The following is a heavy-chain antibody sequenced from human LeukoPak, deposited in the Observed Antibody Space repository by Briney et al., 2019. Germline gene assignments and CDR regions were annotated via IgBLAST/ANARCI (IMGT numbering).Heavy chain of an antibody. D-gene: IGHD3-22*01. Sequence: ASVKVSCKASGYTFTSYDINWVRQATGQGLEWMGWMSPNSGNTGYAQKFQGRVTMTRNTSISTAYMELSSLRSEDTAVYYCARGHRRSYDSSGLADYWGQGTLVTVSS. V-gene: IGHV1-8*01. CDR1: GYTFTSYD. CDR3: ARGHRRSYDSSGLADY. CDR2: MSPNSGNT. J-gene: IGHJ4*02.